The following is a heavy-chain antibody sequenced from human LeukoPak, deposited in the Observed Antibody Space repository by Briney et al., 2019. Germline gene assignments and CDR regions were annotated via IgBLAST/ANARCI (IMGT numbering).Heavy chain of an antibody. CDR3: ARQVVAVAGTGYFDY. CDR2: IYDSGST. D-gene: IGHD6-19*01. J-gene: IGHJ4*02. CDR1: GGSIRSSSYY. V-gene: IGHV4-39*01. Sequence: SETLSLTCTVSGGSIRSSSYYWGWIRQPPGKGLEWIGSIYDSGSTYYNASLKSRGTISVDTSKNQFSLKLNSVTAADTAVYFCARQVVAVAGTGYFDYWGQGTLVTVSS.